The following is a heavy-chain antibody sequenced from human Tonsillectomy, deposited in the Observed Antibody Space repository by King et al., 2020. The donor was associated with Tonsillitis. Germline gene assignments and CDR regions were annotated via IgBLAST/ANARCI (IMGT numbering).Heavy chain of an antibody. J-gene: IGHJ3*02. CDR3: AKDIWGSSSGAFDI. V-gene: IGHV3-23*01. CDR1: GFTFNAYA. Sequence: VQLLESGGGLVQPGGSLRLSCAASGFTFNAYAMSWVRQAPGKGLEWVSSISASGATTYYADSVKGRFTISRDNSKNTVYLQMNSLRAEDTAVHYCAKDIWGSSSGAFDIWGQGRMVTVSS. D-gene: IGHD3-16*01. CDR2: ISASGATT.